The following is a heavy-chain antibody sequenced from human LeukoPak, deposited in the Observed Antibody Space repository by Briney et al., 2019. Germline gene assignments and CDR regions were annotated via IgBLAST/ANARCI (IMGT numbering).Heavy chain of an antibody. D-gene: IGHD5-12*01. Sequence: PGGSLRLSCAASGFTFNNYALSWVRQAPGKGLEWVAVISYDGSNKYYADSVKGRFTISRDNSKNTLYLQMNSLRAEDTAVYYCARGGYSGYESDYWGQGTLVTVSS. J-gene: IGHJ4*02. V-gene: IGHV3-30-3*01. CDR3: ARGGYSGYESDY. CDR1: GFTFNNYA. CDR2: ISYDGSNK.